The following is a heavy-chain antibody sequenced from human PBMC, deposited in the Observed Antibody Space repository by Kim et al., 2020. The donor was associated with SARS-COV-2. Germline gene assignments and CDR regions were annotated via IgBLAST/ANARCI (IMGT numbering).Heavy chain of an antibody. V-gene: IGHV1-58*02. J-gene: IGHJ6*02. CDR2: IVVGSGNT. CDR3: AAAHHPDCSGGSCYSHGLYGMDV. CDR1: GFTFTSSA. D-gene: IGHD2-15*01. Sequence: SVKVSCKASGFTFTSSAMQWVRQARGQRLEWIGWIVVGSGNTNYAQKFQERVTITRDMSTSTAYMELSSLRSEDTAVYYCAAAHHPDCSGGSCYSHGLYGMDVWGQGTTVTVSS.